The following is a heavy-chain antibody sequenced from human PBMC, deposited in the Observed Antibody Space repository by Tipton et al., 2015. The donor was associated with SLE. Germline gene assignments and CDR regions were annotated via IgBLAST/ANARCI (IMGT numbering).Heavy chain of an antibody. CDR1: GFTFSSYW. D-gene: IGHD6-13*01. J-gene: IGHJ6*03. CDR2: INSDGSST. Sequence: SLRLSCAASGFTFSSYWMHWVRQAPGKGLVWVSRINSDGSSTSYADSVKGRFTISRDNAKNTLYLQMNSLRAEDTAVYYCARDAAYSSSWSLWYYYYYMDVWGKGTTVTVSS. V-gene: IGHV3-74*01. CDR3: ARDAAYSSSWSLWYYYYYMDV.